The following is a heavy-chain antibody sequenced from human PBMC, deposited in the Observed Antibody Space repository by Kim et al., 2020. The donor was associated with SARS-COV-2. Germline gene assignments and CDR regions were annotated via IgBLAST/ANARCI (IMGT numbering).Heavy chain of an antibody. V-gene: IGHV4-59*01. CDR3: ARGGIVVVPAASGNCFDP. CDR1: GGSISSFY. J-gene: IGHJ5*02. D-gene: IGHD2-2*01. Sequence: SETLSLTCTVSGGSISSFYWSWIRQPPGKGLEWIGYIYYSGSTNYNPSLKSRVTISVDTSKNQFSLKLSSVTAADTAEYYCARGGIVVVPAASGNCFDPWGEGDLGTVSS. CDR2: IYYSGST.